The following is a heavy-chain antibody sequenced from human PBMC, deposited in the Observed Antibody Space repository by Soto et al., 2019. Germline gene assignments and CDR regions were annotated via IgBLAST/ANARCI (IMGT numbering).Heavy chain of an antibody. CDR1: GYPVTAYY. CDR3: ARGGGVGVAGSAAFDM. J-gene: IGHJ3*02. D-gene: IGHD3-3*01. CDR2: INPATGAA. Sequence: QLHLVQSGAVVKKPGASVTVSCSASGYPVTAYYMHWVRQAPGRGLEWMGGINPATGAAKYTQTYPGRVTMTGDTSTSTVVVEVRGLTSGDTAVFYCARGGGVGVAGSAAFDMWGQGTLVTVSS. V-gene: IGHV1-2*02.